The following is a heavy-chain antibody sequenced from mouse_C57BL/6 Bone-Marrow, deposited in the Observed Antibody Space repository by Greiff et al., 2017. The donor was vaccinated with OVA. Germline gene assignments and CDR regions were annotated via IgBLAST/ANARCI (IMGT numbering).Heavy chain of an antibody. Sequence: VQLQESGAELVRPGASVTLSCKASGYTFTDYEMHWVKQTPVHGLEWIGAIDPETGGTAYNQKVKGKAILTADKSSSTAYMELRSLTSEYSAVYYSLLLLDYWGQGTAVTVSS. CDR1: GYTFTDYE. V-gene: IGHV1-15*01. J-gene: IGHJ4*01. CDR2: IDPETGGT. CDR3: LLLLDY. D-gene: IGHD1-1*01.